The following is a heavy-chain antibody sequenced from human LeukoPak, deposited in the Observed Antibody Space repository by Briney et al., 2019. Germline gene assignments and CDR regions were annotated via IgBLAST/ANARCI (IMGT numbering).Heavy chain of an antibody. CDR3: ASVVPAAIVSRYFDL. Sequence: SETLSLTCTVSGGSISSGDFYWGWIRQPPGKGLEWIGYIYYSGSTYYNPSLKSRVTISVDTSKNQFSLKLSSVTAADTAVYYCASVVPAAIVSRYFDLWGRGTLVTVSS. V-gene: IGHV4-30-4*01. CDR2: IYYSGST. J-gene: IGHJ2*01. D-gene: IGHD2-2*02. CDR1: GGSISSGDFY.